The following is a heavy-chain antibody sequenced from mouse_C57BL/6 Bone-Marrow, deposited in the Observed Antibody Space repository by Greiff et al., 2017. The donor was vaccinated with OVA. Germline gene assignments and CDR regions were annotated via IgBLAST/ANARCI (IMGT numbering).Heavy chain of an antibody. V-gene: IGHV1-64*01. J-gene: IGHJ1*03. D-gene: IGHD4-1*01. CDR1: GYTFTSYW. CDR3: ARGGLGLWYFDV. Sequence: QVQLQQPGAELVKPGASVKLSCKASGYTFTSYWMHWVKQRPGQGLEWIGMIHTNSGSTNYNEKFKSKATLTVDKSSSTAYMQLSSLTSEDSAVYYCARGGLGLWYFDVWGTGTTVTVSS. CDR2: IHTNSGST.